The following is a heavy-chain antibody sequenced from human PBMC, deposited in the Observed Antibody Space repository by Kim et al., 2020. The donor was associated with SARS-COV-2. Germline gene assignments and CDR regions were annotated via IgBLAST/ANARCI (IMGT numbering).Heavy chain of an antibody. CDR1: GYPFSDFY. J-gene: IGHJ6*02. CDR3: TRVQTGAYFYYGIDL. Sequence: ASVKVSCKGSGYPFSDFYIHWVRQAPGQGLEWMGWSNPNSGDTHYAQKFQGRVSMTRDTSINTASMELRRLTSADTAVYYCTRVQTGAYFYYGIDLWGQGTTVIVSS. CDR2: SNPNSGDT. D-gene: IGHD3-9*01. V-gene: IGHV1-2*02.